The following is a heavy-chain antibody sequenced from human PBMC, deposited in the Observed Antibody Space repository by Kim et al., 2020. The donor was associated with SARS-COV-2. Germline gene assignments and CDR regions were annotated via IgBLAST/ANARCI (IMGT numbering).Heavy chain of an antibody. D-gene: IGHD7-27*01. J-gene: IGHJ2*01. CDR3: VRRDCYWGSHCYFDL. Sequence: SETLSLTCTVSGGSMNRNTYYWGWIRQPPGKELEWIGSVYYGGSTYYYPSLQSRVTIFSDTSKNHISLNLNSVTAADTAVYYCVRRDCYWGSHCYFDLWG. V-gene: IGHV4-39*02. CDR1: GGSMNRNTYY. CDR2: VYYGGST.